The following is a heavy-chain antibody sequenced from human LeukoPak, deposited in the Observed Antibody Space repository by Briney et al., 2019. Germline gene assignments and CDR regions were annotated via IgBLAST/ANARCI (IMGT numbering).Heavy chain of an antibody. CDR2: ISAYSGNT. J-gene: IGHJ2*01. CDR3: ARTQGTWYLDL. Sequence: ASVKVSCKASGGTFSSYAISWVRQAPGQGLEWMGWISAYSGNTNYAQKLQGRVTMTTDTSTSTAYMELRSLRSDDTAVYYCARTQGTWYLDLWGRGTLVTVSS. V-gene: IGHV1-18*01. CDR1: GGTFSSYA.